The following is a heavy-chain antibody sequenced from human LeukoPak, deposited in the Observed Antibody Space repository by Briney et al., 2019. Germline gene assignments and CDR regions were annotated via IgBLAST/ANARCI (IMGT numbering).Heavy chain of an antibody. V-gene: IGHV4-39*01. Sequence: SETLSLTCTVSGGSISSSSYYWGWIRQPPGKGLEWIGSIHYSGSTYYNPSLKSRVTISVDTSKNQFSLKLSSVTAADTAVYYCARRVNCVGGSCQFDYWGQGTLVTVSS. CDR1: GGSISSSSYY. CDR3: ARRVNCVGGSCQFDY. J-gene: IGHJ4*02. D-gene: IGHD2-15*01. CDR2: IHYSGST.